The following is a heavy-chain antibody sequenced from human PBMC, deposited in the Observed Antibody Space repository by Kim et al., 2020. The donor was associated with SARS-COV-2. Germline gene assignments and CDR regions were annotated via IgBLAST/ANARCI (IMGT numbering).Heavy chain of an antibody. CDR1: VYTFTSYY. D-gene: IGHD6-13*01. V-gene: IGHV1-46*01. Sequence: ASVKVSCKASVYTFTSYYMHWVRQAPGQGLEWMGIINPSGGSTSHAQKFQGRVTMTRDTSTSTVYIEVSRLRAEDTAVYYCARDFLGSSWYRTHNADYGMGVWGQGTTVTV. CDR3: ARDFLGSSWYRTHNADYGMGV. CDR2: INPSGGST. J-gene: IGHJ6*02.